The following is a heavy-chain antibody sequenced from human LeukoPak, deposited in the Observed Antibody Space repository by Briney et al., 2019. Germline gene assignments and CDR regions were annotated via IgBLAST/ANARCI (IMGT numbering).Heavy chain of an antibody. V-gene: IGHV1-46*01. CDR1: GYTFTSYY. CDR3: ARGTVGALRGHWFDP. J-gene: IGHJ5*02. D-gene: IGHD1-26*01. CDR2: INPSGGST. Sequence: ASVKVSCKASGYTFTSYYMHWVRRAPGQGLEWMGIINPSGGSTSYAQKFQGRVTMTRDMSTSTVYMELSSLRSEDTAVYYCARGTVGALRGHWFDPWGQGTLVTVSS.